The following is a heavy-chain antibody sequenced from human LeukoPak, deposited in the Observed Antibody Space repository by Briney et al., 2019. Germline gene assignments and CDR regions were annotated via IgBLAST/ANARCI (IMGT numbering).Heavy chain of an antibody. D-gene: IGHD3-16*02. CDR3: ARENYDYVWGSYRYVYYYYYMDV. Sequence: GGSLRLSCAASGFTFSGYCMNWVRQAPGKGLEWVSFISTSSSYIYYADSVKGRFTISRDNAKKSLYLQMNSLRAEDTAVYYCARENYDYVWGSYRYVYYYYYMDVWGKGTTVTISS. CDR1: GFTFSGYC. J-gene: IGHJ6*03. V-gene: IGHV3-21*01. CDR2: ISTSSSYI.